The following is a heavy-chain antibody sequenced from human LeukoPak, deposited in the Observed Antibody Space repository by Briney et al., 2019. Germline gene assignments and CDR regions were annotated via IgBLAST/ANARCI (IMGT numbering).Heavy chain of an antibody. Sequence: ASVKVSCKVSGYTLTELSMHWVRQAPGKGLEWMGGFDPEDGETIYAQKFQGRVTMTEDTSTDTAYMELSSLRSEDTAVYYCATEVPAAPPYYYYYMDVWGKGTTVTVSS. J-gene: IGHJ6*03. CDR3: ATEVPAAPPYYYYYMDV. CDR1: GYTLTELS. CDR2: FDPEDGET. V-gene: IGHV1-24*01. D-gene: IGHD2-2*01.